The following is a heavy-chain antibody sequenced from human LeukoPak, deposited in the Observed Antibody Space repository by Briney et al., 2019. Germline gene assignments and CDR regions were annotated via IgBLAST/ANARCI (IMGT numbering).Heavy chain of an antibody. Sequence: GGSLRLSCVASGFTFSSYWMTWVRQAPGRGLEYMAKVKEDGSEEYYVDSVKGRFTISRDNAKNSLYLQMNSLRAEDTAVYYCARGFLGYCSSTSCPNYYYYGMDVWGQGTTVTVSS. J-gene: IGHJ6*02. CDR2: VKEDGSEE. CDR1: GFTFSSYW. D-gene: IGHD2-2*01. V-gene: IGHV3-7*01. CDR3: ARGFLGYCSSTSCPNYYYYGMDV.